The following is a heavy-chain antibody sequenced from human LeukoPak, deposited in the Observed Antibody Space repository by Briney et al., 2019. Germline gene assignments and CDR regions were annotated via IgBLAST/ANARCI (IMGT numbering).Heavy chain of an antibody. CDR2: IIPIFGTA. D-gene: IGHD5-24*01. Sequence: ASVKVSCKASGGTFSSYAISWVRQAPGQGLEWMGGIIPIFGTANYAQKFQGRVTITADESTSTAYMELSSLRSEDTAVYYCAGPRGGGYNHYFDYWGQGTLVTVSS. CDR3: AGPRGGGYNHYFDY. J-gene: IGHJ4*02. V-gene: IGHV1-69*13. CDR1: GGTFSSYA.